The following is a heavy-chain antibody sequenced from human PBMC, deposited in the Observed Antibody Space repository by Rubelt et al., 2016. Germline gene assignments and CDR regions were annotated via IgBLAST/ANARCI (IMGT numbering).Heavy chain of an antibody. D-gene: IGHD6-19*01. CDR1: GGSFSGYY. Sequence: QVQLHQWGAGLLKPSETLSLTCAVYGGSFSGYYWSWIRQPPGKGLEWIGEIHHSGSTNYNPSLKSRVTISVDTSKNEFSRKLTSGTAADTAVYYCARDHKQWYGMDVWGQGTTVTVSS. V-gene: IGHV4-34*01. CDR3: ARDHKQWYGMDV. J-gene: IGHJ6*02. CDR2: IHHSGST.